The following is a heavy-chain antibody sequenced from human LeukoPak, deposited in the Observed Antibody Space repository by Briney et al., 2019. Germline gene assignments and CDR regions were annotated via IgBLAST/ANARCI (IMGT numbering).Heavy chain of an antibody. D-gene: IGHD1-26*01. V-gene: IGHV3-11*01. CDR2: ISSSGSTI. CDR1: GFTFSDYY. Sequence: PGGSLRLSCAASGFTFSDYYMSWIRQAPGKGLEWVSYISSSGSTIYYADSVKGRFTISRDNSKNTLYLQMNSLRAEDTAVYYCAKDREHYYYYGMDVWGQGTTVTVSS. CDR3: AKDREHYYYYGMDV. J-gene: IGHJ6*02.